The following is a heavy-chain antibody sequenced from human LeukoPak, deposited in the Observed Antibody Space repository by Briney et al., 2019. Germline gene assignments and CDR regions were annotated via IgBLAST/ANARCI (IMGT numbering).Heavy chain of an antibody. CDR2: TYYSSKWYY. Sequence: SQTLSLTCAISEYSVSSNSAAWNWIRQSPSRGLEWLGRTYYSSKWYYDYAVSVKSRITINPDTSENHFSLQLNSVTAADTAVYYCARVVVVGALDSFYYSYYMDVWGKGTTVTISS. D-gene: IGHD1-26*01. CDR3: ARVVVVGALDSFYYSYYMDV. CDR1: EYSVSSNSAA. J-gene: IGHJ6*03. V-gene: IGHV6-1*01.